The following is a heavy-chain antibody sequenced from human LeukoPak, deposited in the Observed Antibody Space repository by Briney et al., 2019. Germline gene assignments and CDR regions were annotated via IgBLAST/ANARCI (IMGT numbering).Heavy chain of an antibody. D-gene: IGHD2-15*01. CDR3: ARVTAAGGGFDH. CDR1: GVSVSCFH. Sequence: SETVSLTCTVSGVSVSCFHWLWIPQPPGQGLECMGHISYTGSNTYNPSLKSRVTITVDTSQNHFSESLTSVTSAATAVYYCARVTAAGGGFDHWGQGNLVTVSS. V-gene: IGHV4-59*02. J-gene: IGHJ4*02. CDR2: ISYTGSN.